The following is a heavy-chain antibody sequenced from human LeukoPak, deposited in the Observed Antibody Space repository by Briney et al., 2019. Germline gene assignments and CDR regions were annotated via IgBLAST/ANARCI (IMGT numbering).Heavy chain of an antibody. Sequence: ASVKVSCKASGPTFTNYYVHWVRQAPGQGFEWMGIINPSSGSTAYAQKFQGRVTMTRDTSTNTVYMELSSLRSEDTAVFYCARGGPPIEGTNIPVADRPRGTDYFQHWGQGTLVTVSS. V-gene: IGHV1-46*01. CDR3: ARGGPPIEGTNIPVADRPRGTDYFQH. J-gene: IGHJ1*01. CDR2: INPSSGST. CDR1: GPTFTNYY. D-gene: IGHD6-13*01.